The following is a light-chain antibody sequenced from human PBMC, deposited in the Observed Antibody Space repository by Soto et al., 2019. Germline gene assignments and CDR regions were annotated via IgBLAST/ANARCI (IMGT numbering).Light chain of an antibody. J-gene: IGKJ4*01. V-gene: IGKV1-39*01. CDR1: QNIDTY. CDR3: QQTSSTPLT. Sequence: DIQMTQSPSSLSASFGDRVTLTCRASQNIDTYLNWYQQKPGTAPKLLMYAASSLHSGVPSRFSGSGSGTDFTLSITSLQPEDFATYYCQQTSSTPLTFGGGTTVAIK. CDR2: AAS.